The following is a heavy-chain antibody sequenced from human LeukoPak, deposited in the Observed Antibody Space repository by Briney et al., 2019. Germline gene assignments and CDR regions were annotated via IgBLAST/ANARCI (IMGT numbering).Heavy chain of an antibody. CDR1: GFTFDDYA. Sequence: GRSLRLSCAASGFTFDDYAMHWVRQAPGKGLEWVSGISWNSGSIGYADSVKGRFTISRDNAKNSLYLQMNSLRAEDTALYYCATDKGAVATIGWFDPWGQGTLVTVSS. J-gene: IGHJ5*02. CDR3: ATDKGAVATIGWFDP. D-gene: IGHD5-24*01. CDR2: ISWNSGSI. V-gene: IGHV3-9*01.